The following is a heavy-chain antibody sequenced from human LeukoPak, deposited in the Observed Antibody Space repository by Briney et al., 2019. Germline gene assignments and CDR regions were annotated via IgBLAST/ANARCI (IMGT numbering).Heavy chain of an antibody. CDR3: ANVGAGVRGVRGGFDQ. Sequence: GGSLRLSCAASGFTFSRYAMSWVRHAPGKGLEWVSPICSSGVGTFYVDSVKGRFTISKDNSNNTFYMQMTNRRGEGTAIYYWANVGAGVRGVRGGFDQWGQGTLVTVSS. D-gene: IGHD3-10*01. J-gene: IGHJ5*02. CDR2: ICSSGVGT. V-gene: IGHV3-23*02. CDR1: GFTFSRYA.